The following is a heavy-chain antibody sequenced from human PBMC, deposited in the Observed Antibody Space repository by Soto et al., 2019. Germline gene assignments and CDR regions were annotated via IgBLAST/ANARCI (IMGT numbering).Heavy chain of an antibody. J-gene: IGHJ6*02. D-gene: IGHD3-22*01. Sequence: PGGSLRLSCAASGFTFSSYGMHWVRQAPGKGLEWVAVISYDGSNKYYADSVKGRFTISRDNSKNTLYLQMNSLRAEDTAVYYCAKDLGLYDTHYYCMDVWGQGTTVTVSS. CDR2: ISYDGSNK. CDR3: AKDLGLYDTHYYCMDV. CDR1: GFTFSSYG. V-gene: IGHV3-30*18.